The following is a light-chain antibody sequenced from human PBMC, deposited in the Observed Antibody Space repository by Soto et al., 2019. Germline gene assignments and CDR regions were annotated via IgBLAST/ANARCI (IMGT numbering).Light chain of an antibody. V-gene: IGKV1-5*01. Sequence: MTLSPSTLSASVADRVPITFRASQSISSWLAWYQQKPGKAPKLLIYDASSLESGVPSRFSGSGAGTEFTLTISSLKPDDFATYYCQQYQSYSRTFGQGAKVDI. CDR1: QSISSW. CDR3: QQYQSYSRT. CDR2: DAS. J-gene: IGKJ1*01.